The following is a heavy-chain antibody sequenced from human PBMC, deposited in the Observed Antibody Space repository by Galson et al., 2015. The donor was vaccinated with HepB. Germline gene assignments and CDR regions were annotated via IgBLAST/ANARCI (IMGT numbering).Heavy chain of an antibody. CDR2: ICPIFGTA. Sequence: SVKVSCKASGATFSSYPISWGRQAPGQGLEWMGGICPIFGTANYAPKFRGRLTISADESTRTVYMELSRLQAEDTAVYYCARVIAPTRTFKNDYWGQGTLVTVSS. V-gene: IGHV1-69*13. J-gene: IGHJ4*02. CDR3: ARVIAPTRTFKNDY. CDR1: GATFSSYP.